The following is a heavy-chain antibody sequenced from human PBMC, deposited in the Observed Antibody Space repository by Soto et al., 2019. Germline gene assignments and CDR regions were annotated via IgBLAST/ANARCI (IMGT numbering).Heavy chain of an antibody. J-gene: IGHJ6*02. V-gene: IGHV3-23*01. CDR2: ITGSGGSA. CDR3: AVNLGQKYYRLDV. CDR1: GFTFSDFV. Sequence: GGSLRLSCAASGFTFSDFVMSWVRQVPGKGLEWVSAITGSGGSAYYADSVKGRFTISRDNSKRTVFLEVSSLGAADTAVYYCAVNLGQKYYRLDVWGQGTKVTVYS. D-gene: IGHD3-10*01.